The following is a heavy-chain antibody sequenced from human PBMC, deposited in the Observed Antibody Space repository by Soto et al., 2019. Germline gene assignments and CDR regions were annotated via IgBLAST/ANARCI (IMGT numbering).Heavy chain of an antibody. V-gene: IGHV4-59*01. CDR3: ARDGSYGYYFDY. D-gene: IGHD5-18*01. Sequence: SETLSLTCTVSGGSISSYYWSWIRQPPGKGLEWIGYIYYSGSTNYNPSLKSRVTISVDTSKNQFSLKLSSVTAADTAVYYCARDGSYGYYFDYWGQGTLVTVSS. CDR1: GGSISSYY. J-gene: IGHJ4*02. CDR2: IYYSGST.